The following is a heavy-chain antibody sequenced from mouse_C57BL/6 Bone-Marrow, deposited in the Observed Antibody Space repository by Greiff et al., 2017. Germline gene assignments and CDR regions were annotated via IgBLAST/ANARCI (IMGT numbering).Heavy chain of an antibody. CDR3: ARSGRYYGSSYGWFAY. V-gene: IGHV1-69*01. D-gene: IGHD1-1*01. CDR2: IDPSDSYT. Sequence: QVQLKQPGAELVMPGASVKLSCKASGYTFTSYWMHWVKQRPGQGLEWIGEIDPSDSYTNYNQKFKGKSTLTVDKSSSTAYMQLSSLTSEDSAVYYCARSGRYYGSSYGWFAYWGQGTLVTVSA. CDR1: GYTFTSYW. J-gene: IGHJ3*01.